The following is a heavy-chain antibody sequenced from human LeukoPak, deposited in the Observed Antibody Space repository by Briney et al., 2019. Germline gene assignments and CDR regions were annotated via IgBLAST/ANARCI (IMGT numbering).Heavy chain of an antibody. CDR3: ATCGGDCYSRIYNGMDV. J-gene: IGHJ6*02. Sequence: SVKVSCKASGGTFSGYAISWVRQAPGQGLEWMGGIIPIFGTANYAQKFQGRVTITADESTSTAYMELSSLRSEDTAVYYCATCGGDCYSRIYNGMDVWGQGTTVTVSS. D-gene: IGHD2-21*02. CDR2: IIPIFGTA. V-gene: IGHV1-69*13. CDR1: GGTFSGYA.